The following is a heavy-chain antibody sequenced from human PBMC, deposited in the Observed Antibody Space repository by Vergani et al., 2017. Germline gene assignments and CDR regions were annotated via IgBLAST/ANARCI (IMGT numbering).Heavy chain of an antibody. J-gene: IGHJ4*02. V-gene: IGHV4-59*02. Sequence: QVKLQESGPGLVKPSETLSLTCTVSGASVNSYYWSWIRQPPGKGLEWMGYVSFRGDTHYDPSVKGRMTISINTSSNQFSLYLTSVTAADTAVYYCARSRIYYGARSPDYLGQGTLGTVSS. CDR1: GASVNSYY. CDR3: ARSRIYYGARSPDY. CDR2: VSFRGDT. D-gene: IGHD4/OR15-4a*01.